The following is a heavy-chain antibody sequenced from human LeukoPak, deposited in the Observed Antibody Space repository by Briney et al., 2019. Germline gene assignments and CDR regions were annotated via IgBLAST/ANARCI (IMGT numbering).Heavy chain of an antibody. CDR1: GGSFSGYY. CDR3: AREVPSDGDAFDI. Sequence: SETLSLTCAVYGGSFSGYYWSWIRQPPGKGLEWIGYIYYSGSTNYNPSLKSRVTISVDTSKNQFSLKLSSVTAADTAVYYCAREVPSDGDAFDIWGQGTMVTVSS. J-gene: IGHJ3*02. V-gene: IGHV4-59*12. CDR2: IYYSGST. D-gene: IGHD2-2*01.